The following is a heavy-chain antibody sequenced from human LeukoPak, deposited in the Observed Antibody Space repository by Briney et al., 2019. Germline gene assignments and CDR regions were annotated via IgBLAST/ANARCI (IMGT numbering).Heavy chain of an antibody. CDR2: TYYRSKWYN. D-gene: IGHD4-23*01. CDR1: GDSVSRNSAA. V-gene: IGHV6-1*01. Sequence: SQTLSLTCDISGDSVSRNSAAWNWIRQSPSRGLEWLGRTYYRSKWYNDYAVSVRGPVTINPDTSTNQFSLQLNSVTPADTAVYYCARGYGGNGDWFDPWGQGPLVTVSS. CDR3: ARGYGGNGDWFDP. J-gene: IGHJ5*02.